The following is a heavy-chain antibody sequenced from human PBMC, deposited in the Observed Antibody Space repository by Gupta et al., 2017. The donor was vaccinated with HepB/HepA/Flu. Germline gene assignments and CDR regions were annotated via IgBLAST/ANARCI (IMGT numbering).Heavy chain of an antibody. J-gene: IGHJ5*02. CDR2: INHSGST. V-gene: IGHV4-34*01. Sequence: QVQLQQWGAGLLKPSETLSLTCDVYGGSFSGYYWSWIRPPTGKGLEWIGEINHSGSTNYNPSLKSRGTISVDTSKNQFSLKLSSVTAADTAVYYCARGHGTWVVPAARRWFEPWGQGTLVTVSS. CDR1: GGSFSGYY. D-gene: IGHD2-2*01. CDR3: ARGHGTWVVPAARRWFEP.